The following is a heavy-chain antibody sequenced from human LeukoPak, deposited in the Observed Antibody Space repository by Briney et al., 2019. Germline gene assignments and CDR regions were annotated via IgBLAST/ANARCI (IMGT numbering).Heavy chain of an antibody. D-gene: IGHD3-10*01. CDR2: ISYDGSNK. V-gene: IGHV3-30-3*01. Sequence: PGGSLRLSCAASGFTFSSYAMHWVRQAPGKGLEWVAVISYDGSNKYYADSVKGRFTISRDNSKNTLYLQMNSLRAEDTAVYYCARDAEERSPNLRLVRGEGAEDWFDPWGQGTLVTVSS. CDR3: ARDAEERSPNLRLVRGEGAEDWFDP. J-gene: IGHJ5*02. CDR1: GFTFSSYA.